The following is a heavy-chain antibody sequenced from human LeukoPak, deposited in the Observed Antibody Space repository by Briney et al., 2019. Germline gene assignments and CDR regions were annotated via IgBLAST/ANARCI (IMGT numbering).Heavy chain of an antibody. J-gene: IGHJ5*02. D-gene: IGHD6-19*01. V-gene: IGHV4-59*01. CDR3: ARLIGDIAVSGTSWFDP. CDR1: GGSISSCY. Sequence: PSETLSLTCTVSGGSISSCYWSWIRQPPGKGLEWIGYIYYSGSTNYNPSLKSRVTMSVDTSKNQFSLKLSSVTAADTAVYYCARLIGDIAVSGTSWFDPWGQGTLVTVSS. CDR2: IYYSGST.